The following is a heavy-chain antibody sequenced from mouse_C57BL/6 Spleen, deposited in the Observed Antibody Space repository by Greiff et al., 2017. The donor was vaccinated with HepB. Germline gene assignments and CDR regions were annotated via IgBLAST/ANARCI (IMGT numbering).Heavy chain of an antibody. Sequence: VQLQQPGAELVRPGSSVKLSCKASGYTFTSYWMHWVKQRPIQGLEWIGNIDPSDSETHYNQKFKDKATLTVDKSSSTAYMQLSSLTSEDSAVYYCARSNGLWYFDVWGTGTTVTVSS. CDR3: ARSNGLWYFDV. CDR1: GYTFTSYW. J-gene: IGHJ1*03. CDR2: IDPSDSET. D-gene: IGHD2-5*01. V-gene: IGHV1-52*01.